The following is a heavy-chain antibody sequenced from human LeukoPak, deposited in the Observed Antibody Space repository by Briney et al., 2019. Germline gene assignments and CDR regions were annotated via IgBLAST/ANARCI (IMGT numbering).Heavy chain of an antibody. V-gene: IGHV4-34*01. D-gene: IGHD3-10*01. J-gene: IGHJ4*02. CDR1: GFTFSSYG. Sequence: PGGSLRLSCAASGFTFSSYGMSWIRQPPGKGLEWIGEINHSGSTNYNPSLKSRVTISVDTSKNQFSLKLSSVTAADTAVYYCARREYPHLYVGSGRSFYFDYWGQGTLVTVSS. CDR3: ARREYPHLYVGSGRSFYFDY. CDR2: INHSGST.